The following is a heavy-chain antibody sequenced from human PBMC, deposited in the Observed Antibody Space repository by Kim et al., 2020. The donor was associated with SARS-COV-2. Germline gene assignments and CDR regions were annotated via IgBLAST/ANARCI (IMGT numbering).Heavy chain of an antibody. CDR2: ISVSGDGT. CDR1: GFTVSSYA. V-gene: IGHV3-23*01. Sequence: GGSLRLSCAASGFTVSSYAMSWVRQAPGKGLEWVSAISVSGDGTYYADSVKGRFTISRDDSKNTLFLQMNTLRADDTAIYYCAKAGGGGSRNHYFDYWGQGTRVAISS. J-gene: IGHJ4*02. CDR3: AKAGGGGSRNHYFDY. D-gene: IGHD3-16*01.